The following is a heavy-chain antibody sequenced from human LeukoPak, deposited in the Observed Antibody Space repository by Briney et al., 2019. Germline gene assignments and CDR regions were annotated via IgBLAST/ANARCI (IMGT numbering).Heavy chain of an antibody. Sequence: GASVKVSCKASGYTFRGNYIHWLRQAPGQGLEWMGWMDANNGGRKSAQKCQGRVAMSRDTSISTAYMDLTSLSPDDAAVYYCARDPSSVTLYFFDYWGQGTLVTVSS. D-gene: IGHD4-11*01. V-gene: IGHV1-2*02. CDR1: GYTFRGNY. CDR3: ARDPSSVTLYFFDY. J-gene: IGHJ4*02. CDR2: MDANNGGR.